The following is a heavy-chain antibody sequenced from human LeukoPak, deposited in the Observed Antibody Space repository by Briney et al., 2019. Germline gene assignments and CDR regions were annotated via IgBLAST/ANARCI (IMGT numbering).Heavy chain of an antibody. Sequence: SVKVSCKASGGTFSSYAISWVRQAPGQGLEWMGGIIPIFGTANYAQKFQGRVTITADKSTSTAYMELSSLRSEDTAVYYCAGGIAAAGTEDYSYYYGMDVWGKGTTVTVSS. CDR2: IIPIFGTA. J-gene: IGHJ6*04. CDR1: GGTFSSYA. V-gene: IGHV1-69*06. CDR3: AGGIAAAGTEDYSYYYGMDV. D-gene: IGHD6-13*01.